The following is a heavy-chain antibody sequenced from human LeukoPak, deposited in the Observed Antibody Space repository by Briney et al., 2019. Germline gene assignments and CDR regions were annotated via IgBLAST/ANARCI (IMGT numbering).Heavy chain of an antibody. Sequence: ASVKVSCKASGYTFTSYYMHWVRQAPGQGLEWMGIINPSGGSTSYAQKFQGRVTMTRDMSTSTVYMELSSLRSEDTAVYYCARDPPVGAKTQLYDYWGQGTLVTVSS. J-gene: IGHJ4*02. V-gene: IGHV1-46*01. CDR3: ARDPPVGAKTQLYDY. CDR2: INPSGGST. CDR1: GYTFTSYY. D-gene: IGHD1-26*01.